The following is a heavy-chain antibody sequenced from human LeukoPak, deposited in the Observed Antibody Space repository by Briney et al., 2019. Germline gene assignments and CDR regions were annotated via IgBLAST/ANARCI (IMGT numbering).Heavy chain of an antibody. V-gene: IGHV3-21*01. D-gene: IGHD3-22*01. Sequence: GGSLRLSCVASGFTFSSYSMNWVRQAPGKGLEWVSSISSSSSYIYYADSVKGRFTISRDNAKNSLYLQMNSLRAEDTAVYYCARVRSSDYYDSSGYYYSAFDIWGQGTMVTVSS. CDR2: ISSSSSYI. J-gene: IGHJ3*02. CDR3: ARVRSSDYYDSSGYYYSAFDI. CDR1: GFTFSSYS.